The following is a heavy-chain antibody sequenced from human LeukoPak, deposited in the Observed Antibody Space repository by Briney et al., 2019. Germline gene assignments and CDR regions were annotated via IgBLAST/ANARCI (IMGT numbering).Heavy chain of an antibody. V-gene: IGHV3-33*06. J-gene: IGHJ6*03. CDR3: AKDRRIGAGRKYYYMDV. CDR1: GFTFSSYG. D-gene: IGHD3-10*01. Sequence: GRSLRLSCAASGFTFSSYGMHWVRQAPGKGLEWVAVIWYDGSNKYYADSVKGRFTISRDNSKNTLYLQMNSLRAEDTAVYYCAKDRRIGAGRKYYYMDVWGKGTTVTVSS. CDR2: IWYDGSNK.